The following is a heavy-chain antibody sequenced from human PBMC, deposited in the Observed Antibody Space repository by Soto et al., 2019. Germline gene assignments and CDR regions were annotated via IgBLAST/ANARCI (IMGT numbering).Heavy chain of an antibody. D-gene: IGHD3-22*01. CDR3: ARVQYYYDSSGYLRDFYGMDV. V-gene: IGHV1-69*06. J-gene: IGHJ6*02. Sequence: SEQVSFKASWGTFISYAISWVRQGPGQGLEWMGGIIPIFGTANYAQKFQGRVTITADKSTSTAYMELSSLRSEDTAVYYCARVQYYYDSSGYLRDFYGMDVWGQGTTVTVSS. CDR2: IIPIFGTA. CDR1: WGTFISYA.